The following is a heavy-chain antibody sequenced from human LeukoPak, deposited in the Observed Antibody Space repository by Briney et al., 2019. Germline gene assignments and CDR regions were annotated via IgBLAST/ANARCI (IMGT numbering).Heavy chain of an antibody. Sequence: GGSLRLSCAASGFTFSSYSMSWVRQAPGKGLEWVSSIVGSSTYYADSLKGRFTISRDNAKNSLYLQMNSLRAEDTAVYYCARIGAGSSRDYWGQGTLVTVSS. CDR1: GFTFSSYS. V-gene: IGHV3-69-1*01. CDR3: ARIGAGSSRDY. D-gene: IGHD6-13*01. J-gene: IGHJ4*02. CDR2: IVGSST.